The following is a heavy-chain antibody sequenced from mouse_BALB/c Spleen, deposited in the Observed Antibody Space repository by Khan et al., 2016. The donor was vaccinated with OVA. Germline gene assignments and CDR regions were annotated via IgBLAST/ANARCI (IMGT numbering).Heavy chain of an antibody. J-gene: IGHJ4*01. CDR2: IWGGGST. CDR1: GFSLTDYG. CDR3: AKGVWSYYYALDY. Sequence: QVQLKESGPGLVAPSQSLSITCTVSGFSLTDYGVSWIRQPPGKGLEWLGVIWGGGSTYYNSALKSRLSISKDNSKSQVFLKISSLQTDDTAMYYCAKGVWSYYYALDYWGQGTSVTVSS. V-gene: IGHV2-6-5*01.